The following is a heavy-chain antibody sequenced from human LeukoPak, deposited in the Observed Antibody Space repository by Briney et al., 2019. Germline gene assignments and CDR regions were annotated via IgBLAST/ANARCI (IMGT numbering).Heavy chain of an antibody. CDR3: AARSLYYYDSSGPQRGWFDP. V-gene: IGHV4-38-2*02. J-gene: IGHJ5*02. CDR1: GYSISSGYY. D-gene: IGHD3-22*01. CDR2: IYHSGST. Sequence: SETLSLTCTVSGYSISSGYYWGWIRQPPGKGLEWIGSIYHSGSTYYNPSLKSRVTISVDTSKNQFSLKLSSVTAADTAVYYCAARSLYYYDSSGPQRGWFDPWGQGTLVTVSS.